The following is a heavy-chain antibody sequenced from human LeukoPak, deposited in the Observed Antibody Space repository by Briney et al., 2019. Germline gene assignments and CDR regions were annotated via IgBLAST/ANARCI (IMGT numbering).Heavy chain of an antibody. Sequence: GGSLRLSCAASGFTVSSIHMVWVRQAPGKGLEWVSVTYTGGNSYYADSVKGRYIISRDISKNTLYLQMNSLRAEDSALYYCARGGRGSAAVVAPRSFDIWGQGTMVTVSS. CDR2: TYTGGNS. J-gene: IGHJ3*02. CDR3: ARGGRGSAAVVAPRSFDI. CDR1: GFTVSSIH. V-gene: IGHV3-53*01. D-gene: IGHD3-22*01.